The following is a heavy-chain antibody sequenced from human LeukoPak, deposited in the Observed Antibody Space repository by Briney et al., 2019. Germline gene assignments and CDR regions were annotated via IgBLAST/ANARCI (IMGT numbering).Heavy chain of an antibody. Sequence: PSETLSLTCTVSGRSISSSSYYWGWIRQPPGKGLEWIGSIYYSGSTYFTPSLKSRVTISVDTSKNQFSLKLSSVTAADTAVYYCATTANYYGSGSYYKIRGYHYYMDVWGKGTTVTVSS. CDR3: ATTANYYGSGSYYKIRGYHYYMDV. J-gene: IGHJ6*03. CDR2: IYYSGST. D-gene: IGHD3-10*01. V-gene: IGHV4-39*01. CDR1: GRSISSSSYY.